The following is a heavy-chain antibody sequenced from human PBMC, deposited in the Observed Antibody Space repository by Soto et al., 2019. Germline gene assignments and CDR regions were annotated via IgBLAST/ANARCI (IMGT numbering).Heavy chain of an antibody. Sequence: ASVKISCKASGGTFSSYAISWVRQAPGQGLEWMGGIIPIFGTANYAQKFQGRVTITADESTSTAYMELSSLRSEDTAVYYCAGDEWVWTTPVVQRPYYYYGMAVWGQGTPVTVS. D-gene: IGHD3-22*01. V-gene: IGHV1-69*13. J-gene: IGHJ6*02. CDR3: AGDEWVWTTPVVQRPYYYYGMAV. CDR2: IIPIFGTA. CDR1: GGTFSSYA.